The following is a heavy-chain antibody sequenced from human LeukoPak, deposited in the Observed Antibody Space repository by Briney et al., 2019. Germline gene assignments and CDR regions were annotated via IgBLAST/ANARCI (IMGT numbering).Heavy chain of an antibody. CDR1: GGSVSSGSYY. CDR3: ARGLMTTVVKYDY. Sequence: PSETLSLTCTVSGGSVSSGSYYWSWIRQPPGKGLEWIGYIYYSGSTNYNPSLKSRVTISVDTSKNQFSLKLSSVTATDMAVYYCARGLMTTVVKYDYWGQGTLVTVSS. D-gene: IGHD4-23*01. V-gene: IGHV4-61*01. J-gene: IGHJ4*02. CDR2: IYYSGST.